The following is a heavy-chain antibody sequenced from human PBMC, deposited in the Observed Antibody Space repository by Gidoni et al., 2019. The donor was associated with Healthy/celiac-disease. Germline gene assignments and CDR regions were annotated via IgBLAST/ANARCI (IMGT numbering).Heavy chain of an antibody. D-gene: IGHD4-4*01. V-gene: IGHV4-59*01. J-gene: IGHJ6*03. Sequence: QVQLQESGPGLVKPSETLSLTCTVSGGSISSYYWSWIRQPPGKGLEWIGYIYYSGSTNYNPSLKSRVTISVDTSKNQFSLKLSSVTAADTAVYYCARVAYTVNYYYYYMDVWGKGTTVTVSS. CDR1: GGSISSYY. CDR3: ARVAYTVNYYYYYMDV. CDR2: IYYSGST.